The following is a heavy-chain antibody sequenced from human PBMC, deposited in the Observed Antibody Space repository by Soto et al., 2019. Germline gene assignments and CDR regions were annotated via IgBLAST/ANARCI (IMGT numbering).Heavy chain of an antibody. CDR2: ISYDGTNK. CDR3: ARETRGYSGQEFDH. CDR1: GFSFSISP. J-gene: IGHJ4*02. Sequence: GGSLRLSGAASGFSFSISPIHWVRQAPCKGPEWVALISYDGTNKFYADSVKGRFTISRDNSKSTLYLEVDSLRPEDTAVYYCARETRGYSGQEFDHLGQGTLVTFSS. V-gene: IGHV3-30-3*01. D-gene: IGHD5-12*01.